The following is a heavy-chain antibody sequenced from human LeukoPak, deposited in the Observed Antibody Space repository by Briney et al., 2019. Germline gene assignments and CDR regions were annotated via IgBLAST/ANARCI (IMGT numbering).Heavy chain of an antibody. Sequence: GGSLRLSCAASGFTFSSYGMQWVRQAPGKGLEWVAIISYDGSTKYYGDSVRGRFTISRDNSKSTVYLQMNSLRADDTAVYYCARDRDLGVVTPWCDYWGQGILVTVSS. CDR3: ARDRDLGVVTPWCDY. CDR2: ISYDGSTK. D-gene: IGHD3-3*01. J-gene: IGHJ4*02. CDR1: GFTFSSYG. V-gene: IGHV3-30*03.